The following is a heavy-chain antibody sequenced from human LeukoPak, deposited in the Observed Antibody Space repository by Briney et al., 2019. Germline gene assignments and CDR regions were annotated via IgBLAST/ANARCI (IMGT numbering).Heavy chain of an antibody. CDR1: GYSISSGYY. Sequence: SETLSLTCTVSGYSISSGYYWGWIRQPPGKGLEWIGSIYHSGSTYYNPSLKSRVTISVDTSKNQFSLKLSSVTAADTAVYYCARDGYQYDILTGLWYFDLWGRGTLVTVSS. CDR2: IYHSGST. D-gene: IGHD3-9*01. J-gene: IGHJ2*01. CDR3: ARDGYQYDILTGLWYFDL. V-gene: IGHV4-38-2*02.